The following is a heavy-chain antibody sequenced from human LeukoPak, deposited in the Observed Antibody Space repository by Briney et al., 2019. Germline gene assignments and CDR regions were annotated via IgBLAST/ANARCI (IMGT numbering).Heavy chain of an antibody. CDR1: GFTFSNYW. V-gene: IGHV3-74*03. Sequence: GGSLRLSCAASGFTFSNYWMHWVRQAPGKGLMWVSRINTEGISTMYADSVKGRFTISRHNAKRSLYLQMNSLRAEDTAVYYCARDLGGYGDYGTNFDYWGQGTLVTVSS. CDR2: INTEGIST. CDR3: ARDLGGYGDYGTNFDY. D-gene: IGHD4-17*01. J-gene: IGHJ4*02.